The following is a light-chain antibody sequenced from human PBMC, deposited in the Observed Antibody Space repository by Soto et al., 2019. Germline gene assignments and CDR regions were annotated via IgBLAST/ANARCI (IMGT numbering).Light chain of an antibody. V-gene: IGKV1-33*01. J-gene: IGKJ4*01. CDR2: DAS. Sequence: DILLTQSPSSLSASAGDRVTITCQASQYINTCLTWYQHKPGQAPKLLIYDASILAAGVPSRFSGSGTGTDFTFTISGLQPEDIATYYCQQFHNQPLTFGGGTKVGI. CDR1: QYINTC. CDR3: QQFHNQPLT.